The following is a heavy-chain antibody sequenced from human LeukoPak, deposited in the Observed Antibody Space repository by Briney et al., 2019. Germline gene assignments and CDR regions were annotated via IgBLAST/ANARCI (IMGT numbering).Heavy chain of an antibody. J-gene: IGHJ5*02. D-gene: IGHD4-17*01. V-gene: IGHV3-66*02. CDR2: IQSGGST. Sequence: GGSLRLSCAASGLTVTNNHMTWVRQAPGKGLEWVSVIQSGGSTYYADSVKGRFTISRDNSKNTLYLQMTSLRAEDTAVYYCARRAVTNQFDPWGQGTLVTVSS. CDR1: GLTVTNNH. CDR3: ARRAVTNQFDP.